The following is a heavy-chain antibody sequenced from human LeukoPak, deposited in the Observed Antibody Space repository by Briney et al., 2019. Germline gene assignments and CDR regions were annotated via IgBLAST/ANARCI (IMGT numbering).Heavy chain of an antibody. CDR3: AREKSNGWYYFDY. V-gene: IGHV3-7*01. CDR2: IKQDGSEK. D-gene: IGHD6-19*01. CDR1: GFTFSHYW. J-gene: IGHJ4*02. Sequence: GGSLRLSCAASGFTFSHYWMSWVRQTPGKALEWVANIKQDGSEKYYVDSVKGRFTISRDNTRNSLYLQMNSLRAEDTAVYYCAREKSNGWYYFDYWGQGTLVTVSS.